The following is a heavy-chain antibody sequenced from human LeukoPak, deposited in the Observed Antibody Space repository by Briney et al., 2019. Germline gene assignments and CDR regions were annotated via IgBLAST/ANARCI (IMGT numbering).Heavy chain of an antibody. V-gene: IGHV3-23*01. CDR1: GFTFSSYA. CDR3: AKVGSQWLVRRGYFDY. J-gene: IGHJ4*02. CDR2: ISGSGGST. Sequence: PGGSLRLSCAASGFTFSSYAMSWVRQAPGKGLEWVSAISGSGGSTYYADSVKGRFTISRDNSKNTLYLRMNSLRAEDTAVYYCAKVGSQWLVRRGYFDYWGQGALATVSS. D-gene: IGHD6-19*01.